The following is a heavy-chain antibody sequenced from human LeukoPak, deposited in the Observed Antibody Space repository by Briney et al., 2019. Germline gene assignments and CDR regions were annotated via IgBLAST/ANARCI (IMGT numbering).Heavy chain of an antibody. Sequence: KSSQTLSLTCTVSGGSISSGSYYWSWIRQPAGKGLEWIGRVYTSGSTNYNPSLKSRVTISVDTSKNQFSLKLSSVTAADTAVYYCARVKRGSSHFDYWGQGTLVTVSS. J-gene: IGHJ4*02. V-gene: IGHV4-61*02. CDR3: ARVKRGSSHFDY. D-gene: IGHD1-26*01. CDR2: VYTSGST. CDR1: GGSISSGSYY.